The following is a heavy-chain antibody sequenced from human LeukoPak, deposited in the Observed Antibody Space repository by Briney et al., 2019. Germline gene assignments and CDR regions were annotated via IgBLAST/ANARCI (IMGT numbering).Heavy chain of an antibody. D-gene: IGHD1-26*01. CDR3: LIVGATTPDY. J-gene: IGHJ4*02. V-gene: IGHV3-23*01. CDR2: ISGSGGST. CDR1: GFGFSSYA. Sequence: GGPLRVSWAASGFGFSSYAMSWVRQAPGKGLEWVSGISGSGGSTYYADSVMGRFTISRDNSKNTLYLQMNSLRAEDTAVYYCLIVGATTPDYWGQGTLVTVSS.